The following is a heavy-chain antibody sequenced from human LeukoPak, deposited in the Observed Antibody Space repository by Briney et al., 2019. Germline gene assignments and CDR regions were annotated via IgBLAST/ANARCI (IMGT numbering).Heavy chain of an antibody. CDR2: ISSSGGST. CDR3: XXFDIVATGYYYYMDV. Sequence: PGGSLRLSCAASGFTFSSYEMNWVRQAPGKGLEWVSAISSSGGSTYYADSVKGRFTISRDNSKNTLYLQMNSLRAEDTAVYYCXXFDIVATGYYYYMDVWGKGTTVTVSS. J-gene: IGHJ6*03. D-gene: IGHD5-12*01. V-gene: IGHV3-23*01. CDR1: GFTFSSYE.